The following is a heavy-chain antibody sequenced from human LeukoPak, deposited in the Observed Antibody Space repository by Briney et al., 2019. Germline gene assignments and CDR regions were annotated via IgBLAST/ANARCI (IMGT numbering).Heavy chain of an antibody. CDR2: ISGSGGST. CDR1: RFTFSSYA. V-gene: IGHV3-23*01. D-gene: IGHD1-26*01. Sequence: GGSLRLSCAASRFTFSSYAMNWVRQAPGKGLEWVSAISGSGGSTDYADSVKGRFTISRDNSENTLSLQMDSLRAEDTAVYYCAKPLISGSYYGAFDIWGQGTLVTVSS. J-gene: IGHJ3*02. CDR3: AKPLISGSYYGAFDI.